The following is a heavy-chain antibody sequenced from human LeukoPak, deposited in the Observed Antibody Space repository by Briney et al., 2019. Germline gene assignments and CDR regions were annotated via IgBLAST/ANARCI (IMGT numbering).Heavy chain of an antibody. J-gene: IGHJ4*02. CDR3: AREGDPTGSYYNY. CDR2: IHHSGST. CDR1: GVSISSSNR. D-gene: IGHD3-10*01. V-gene: IGHV4-4*02. Sequence: SETLSLTCDVSGVSISSSNRWSWVRQPPGKGLEWIGEIHHSGSTNYNPSLKSRVTMSIDKSKNQFSLNLNSVTAADTAVYYCAREGDPTGSYYNYWGQGILVTVSS.